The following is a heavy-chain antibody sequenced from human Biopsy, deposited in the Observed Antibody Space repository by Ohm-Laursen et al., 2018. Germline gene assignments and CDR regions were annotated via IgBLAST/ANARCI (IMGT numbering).Heavy chain of an antibody. CDR2: ISPSGATT. D-gene: IGHD5-24*01. J-gene: IGHJ6*02. CDR3: ARAGVGSDGTDSYYYRMGV. V-gene: IGHV1-46*01. Sequence: GASANASRKLSGDTFATYHIHWVRQAPGQGLEWMGVISPSGATTSFSQKFQGRITMTRDTSTSTVYMDLNSLGSEDTAVYYCARAGVGSDGTDSYYYRMGVWGPGTTVTVSS. CDR1: GDTFATYH.